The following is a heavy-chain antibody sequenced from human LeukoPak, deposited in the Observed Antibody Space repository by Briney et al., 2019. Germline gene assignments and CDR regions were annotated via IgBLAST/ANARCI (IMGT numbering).Heavy chain of an antibody. V-gene: IGHV4-59*12. Sequence: PSETLSLTCTVSGGSISSYYWSWIRQPPGKGLEWIGYIYYSGSTNYNPSLKSRVTISVDTSKNQFSLKLSSVTAADTAVHYCARPTSRDGYNPLGYWGQGTLVTVSS. CDR3: ARPTSRDGYNPLGY. J-gene: IGHJ4*02. CDR1: GGSISSYY. CDR2: IYYSGST. D-gene: IGHD5-24*01.